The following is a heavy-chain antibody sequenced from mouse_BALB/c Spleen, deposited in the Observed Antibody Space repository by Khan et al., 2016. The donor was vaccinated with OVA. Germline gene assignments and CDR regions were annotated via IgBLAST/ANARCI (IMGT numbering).Heavy chain of an antibody. Sequence: VQLQQSGPELVKPGASVKMSCKASGYTFTSYVMHWVKQKPGQGLEWIGYITPYNDGTKYNEKFKGKATLTSDKSSSTAYMELSRLTSEDSAFYYCAREGYGSWYAYWGQGTLVTVSA. D-gene: IGHD2-10*02. J-gene: IGHJ3*01. V-gene: IGHV1S136*01. CDR2: ITPYNDGT. CDR3: AREGYGSWYAY. CDR1: GYTFTSYV.